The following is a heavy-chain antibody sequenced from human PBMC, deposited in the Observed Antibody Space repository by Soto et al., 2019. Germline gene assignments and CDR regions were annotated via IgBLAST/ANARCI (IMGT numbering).Heavy chain of an antibody. J-gene: IGHJ4*02. CDR2: INQDGSEK. V-gene: IGHV3-7*04. CDR1: ESTVSRDW. Sequence: EVHLVESGGDLVQTGGSLRLSCAIFESTVSRDWMNWVRQAPGKGLEWVAHINQDGSEKYYVDSVKGRFTISRDNAKKSLYLQMNSLRPADTAMYYCSGGVGDAFWGQGTLVTVSS. CDR3: SGGVGDAF. D-gene: IGHD1-26*01.